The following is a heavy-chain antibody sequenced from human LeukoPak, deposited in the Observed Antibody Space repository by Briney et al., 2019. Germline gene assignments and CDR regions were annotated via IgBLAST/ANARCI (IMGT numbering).Heavy chain of an antibody. V-gene: IGHV4-34*01. D-gene: IGHD2/OR15-2a*01. CDR3: ARGIYRYYYYGMDV. CDR2: INHSGST. CDR1: GGSFSGYY. Sequence: SETLSLTCAVYGGSFSGYYWSWIRQPPGKGLEWIGEINHSGSTNYNPSLKGRVTISVDTSKNQFSLKLSSVTAADTAVYYCARGIYRYYYYGMDVWGQGTTVTVSS. J-gene: IGHJ6*02.